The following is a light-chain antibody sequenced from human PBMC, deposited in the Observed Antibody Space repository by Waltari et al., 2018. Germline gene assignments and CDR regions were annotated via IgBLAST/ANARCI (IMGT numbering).Light chain of an antibody. Sequence: DIQMTQSPSSLSASLGDRVTITCRASQSISTSLNWYQQKPGKAPNLLMYAASTLQSGVTSRFSGSRSGTDFTLTISSLQPEDSATYFCQQSHNTPWTFGQGTKVEIK. V-gene: IGKV1-39*01. CDR2: AAS. CDR3: QQSHNTPWT. CDR1: QSISTS. J-gene: IGKJ1*01.